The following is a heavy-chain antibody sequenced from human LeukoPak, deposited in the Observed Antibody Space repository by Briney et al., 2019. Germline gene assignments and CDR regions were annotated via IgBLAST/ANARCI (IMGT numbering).Heavy chain of an antibody. Sequence: ASVKVSCKASGYTFISYDINWVRQATGQGLEWMGWMNPNSGNTGYAQKFQGRVTMTRNTSISTAYMELSSLRSEDTAVYYCARVPVLRYFDWLPREGSDYWGQGTLVTVSS. D-gene: IGHD3-9*01. V-gene: IGHV1-8*01. CDR2: MNPNSGNT. CDR3: ARVPVLRYFDWLPREGSDY. CDR1: GYTFISYD. J-gene: IGHJ4*02.